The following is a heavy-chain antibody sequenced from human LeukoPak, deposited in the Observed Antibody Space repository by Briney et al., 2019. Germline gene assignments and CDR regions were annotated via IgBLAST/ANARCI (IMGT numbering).Heavy chain of an antibody. Sequence: PGGSLSLSCAASGFTFSSYDMHWVRQATGKGLEWVSAIGTAGDTYYPGSVKGRFTISRENAKNSLYLQMNSLRAGDTAVYYCARDGLGHDAFDIWGQGTMVTVSS. J-gene: IGHJ3*02. V-gene: IGHV3-13*01. CDR3: ARDGLGHDAFDI. CDR1: GFTFSSYD. D-gene: IGHD6-19*01. CDR2: IGTAGDT.